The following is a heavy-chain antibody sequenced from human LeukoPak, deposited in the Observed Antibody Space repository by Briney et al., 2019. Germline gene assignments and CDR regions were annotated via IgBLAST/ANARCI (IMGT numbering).Heavy chain of an antibody. V-gene: IGHV4-39*07. Sequence: SETLSLTCTVSGGSISSSSYYWGWLRQPPGKGLEWIGSIYYSGSTYYNPSLKSRVTISVDTSKNQFSPKLSSVTAADTAVYYCARDGQELGMDYWGQGTLVTVSS. D-gene: IGHD7-27*01. CDR2: IYYSGST. CDR1: GGSISSSSYY. J-gene: IGHJ4*02. CDR3: ARDGQELGMDY.